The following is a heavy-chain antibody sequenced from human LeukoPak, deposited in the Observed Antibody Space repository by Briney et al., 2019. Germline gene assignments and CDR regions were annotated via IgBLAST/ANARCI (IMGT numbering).Heavy chain of an antibody. D-gene: IGHD6-6*01. CDR1: GFIFSSYT. V-gene: IGHV3-30*04. Sequence: PVRSLRLSCAASGFIFSSYTMHWVRQAPGKGLEWVAVISYDENNKYYADSVQGRFTISRDNSKSTLSPQMNSLRADDTGVYYCARDARWGQGTLVTVSS. CDR2: ISYDENNK. J-gene: IGHJ4*02. CDR3: ARDAR.